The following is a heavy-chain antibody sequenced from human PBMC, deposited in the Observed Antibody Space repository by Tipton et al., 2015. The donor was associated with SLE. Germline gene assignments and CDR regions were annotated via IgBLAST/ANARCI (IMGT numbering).Heavy chain of an antibody. CDR1: GFTFSSSA. D-gene: IGHD2-2*01. V-gene: IGHV3-30-3*01. CDR2: ISYDGSNK. CDR3: AREVSTD. J-gene: IGHJ1*01. Sequence: SLRLSCAASGFTFSSSAMHWVRQAPGKGLEWVALISYDGSNKYYADSVKGRFTISRDNSKNTLYLQMNSLRPEDTAVYYCAREVSTDWGQGTLVTVSS.